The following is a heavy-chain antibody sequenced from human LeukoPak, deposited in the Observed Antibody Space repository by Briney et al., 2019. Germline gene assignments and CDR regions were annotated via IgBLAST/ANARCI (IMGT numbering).Heavy chain of an antibody. Sequence: GGSLRLSCAASGFTFSTYAMHWVRQALGKGLEWVAVISYDGSKKYYADSVKGRFTISRDNAKNSLYLQMNSLRDEDTAVYYCARAYHYGSGYGMDVWGQGTTVTVSS. V-gene: IGHV3-30-3*01. J-gene: IGHJ6*02. CDR2: ISYDGSKK. CDR3: ARAYHYGSGYGMDV. D-gene: IGHD3-10*01. CDR1: GFTFSTYA.